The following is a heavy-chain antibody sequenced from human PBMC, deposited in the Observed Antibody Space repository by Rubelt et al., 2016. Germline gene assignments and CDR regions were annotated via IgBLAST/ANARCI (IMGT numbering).Heavy chain of an antibody. J-gene: IGHJ6*02. V-gene: IGHV4-34*01. D-gene: IGHD5-12*01. CDR3: ARATRGFDFGHGYYYGMDV. Sequence: QVQLQRWGAGLLKPSETLSHICGFSDGSFSGYYWSWIRQPPGKGLEWIGEINHSGSINYNPSLKTRVTISVDTSENQFFLKWTSVTAADTALYYCARATRGFDFGHGYYYGMDVWGQGTTVTVSS. CDR2: INHSGSI. CDR1: DGSFSGYY.